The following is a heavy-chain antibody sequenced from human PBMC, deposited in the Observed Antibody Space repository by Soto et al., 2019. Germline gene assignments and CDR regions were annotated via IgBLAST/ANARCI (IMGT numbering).Heavy chain of an antibody. CDR1: GFTFSSYW. Sequence: EVQLVESGGGLVQPGGSLRLSCAASGFTFSSYWMHWVRQAPGKGLVWVSRINSDGSSTSYADSVKGRFTISRANAKNTLYVQMNSLRAEDTAVYYCVRTSLVVAAATGEDYWGQGTLVTVSS. CDR3: VRTSLVVAAATGEDY. V-gene: IGHV3-74*01. J-gene: IGHJ4*02. CDR2: INSDGSST. D-gene: IGHD2-15*01.